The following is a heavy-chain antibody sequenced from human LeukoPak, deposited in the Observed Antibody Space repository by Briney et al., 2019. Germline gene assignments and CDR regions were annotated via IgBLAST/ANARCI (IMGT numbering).Heavy chain of an antibody. V-gene: IGHV4-30-4*01. CDR2: IYYSGTT. Sequence: PSETLSLTCTVSGGSISSGDYYWSWIRQPPGTGLEWIGYIYYSGTTYYNPSLKSRVTISVDTSKNQFSLKLSSVTAADTAVYYCARRDRNWFDPWGQGTLVTVSS. J-gene: IGHJ5*02. CDR3: ARRDRNWFDP. CDR1: GGSISSGDYY.